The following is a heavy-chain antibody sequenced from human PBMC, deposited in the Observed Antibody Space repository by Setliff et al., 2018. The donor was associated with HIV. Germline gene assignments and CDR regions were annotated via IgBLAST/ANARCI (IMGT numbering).Heavy chain of an antibody. D-gene: IGHD3-22*01. CDR3: ARGFEFDNSDSSGFYYN. Sequence: ASVKVSCKASGYTFTGYYMHWVRQAPGQGLEWMGWINPNSGGTNYAPKFQGRVTMTRDSSISTAYMELSRLRSDDTAVYYCARGFEFDNSDSSGFYYNWGQGTLVTVSS. CDR2: INPNSGGT. CDR1: GYTFTGYY. V-gene: IGHV1-2*02. J-gene: IGHJ4*02.